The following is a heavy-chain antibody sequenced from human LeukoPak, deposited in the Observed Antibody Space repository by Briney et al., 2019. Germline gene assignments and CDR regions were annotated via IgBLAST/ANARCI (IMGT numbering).Heavy chain of an antibody. V-gene: IGHV3-11*01. CDR3: ARDLRVLRFLDSAGNRLDP. Sequence: GGSLRLSCAASGFTFSDYYMSWIRQAPGKGLEWVSYISSSGSSIYYADSVKGRFTISRDNAKNSLYLQMNSLRAEDTAVYYCARDLRVLRFLDSAGNRLDPWGQGTLVTVSS. CDR1: GFTFSDYY. D-gene: IGHD3-3*01. CDR2: ISSSGSSI. J-gene: IGHJ5*02.